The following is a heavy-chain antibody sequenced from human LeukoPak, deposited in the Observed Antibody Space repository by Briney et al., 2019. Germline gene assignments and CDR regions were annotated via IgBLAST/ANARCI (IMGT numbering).Heavy chain of an antibody. J-gene: IGHJ4*02. D-gene: IGHD1-26*01. CDR1: GFSFSSYS. CDR3: ARGTSGGYRAFDY. CDR2: ISGSSGSI. V-gene: IGHV3-48*02. Sequence: PGGSLRLSCAASGFSFSSYSMDWVRQAPGKGLEWVSYISGSSGSIYYADSVKGRFTMSRDIAENSLYLQMNSLRDEDTAVYYCARGTSGGYRAFDYWGQGTLVTVSS.